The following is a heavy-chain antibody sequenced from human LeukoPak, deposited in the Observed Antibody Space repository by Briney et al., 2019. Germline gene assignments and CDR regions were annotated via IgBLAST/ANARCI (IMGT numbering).Heavy chain of an antibody. D-gene: IGHD2-2*01. CDR3: ASGDATSRSTINWFDP. CDR1: GYSISSGYY. CDR2: IYHSGST. J-gene: IGHJ5*02. Sequence: SETLSLTCTVSGYSISSGYYWGWIRQPPGKGLEWIGSIYHSGSTYYNPSLKSRVTISVDKSKNQFSLKLSSVTAADTAVYYCASGDATSRSTINWFDPWGQGTLVTVSS. V-gene: IGHV4-38-2*02.